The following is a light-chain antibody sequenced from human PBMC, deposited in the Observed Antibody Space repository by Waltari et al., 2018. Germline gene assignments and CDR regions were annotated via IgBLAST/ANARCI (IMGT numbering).Light chain of an antibody. CDR3: QQYSSYLWT. Sequence: DIQMTQSPSTLSASVGDRVTITCRASQSISSWLAWYQQKPGKAPKLLIHKASVLEGAVPSRFSGSGSGTEFTLTISSLQPDDFATYYCQQYSSYLWTFGQGTKVEIK. CDR1: QSISSW. J-gene: IGKJ1*01. CDR2: KAS. V-gene: IGKV1-5*03.